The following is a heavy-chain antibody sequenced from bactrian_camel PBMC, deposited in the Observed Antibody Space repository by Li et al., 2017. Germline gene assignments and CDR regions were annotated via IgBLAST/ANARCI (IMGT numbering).Heavy chain of an antibody. V-gene: IGHV3S40*01. J-gene: IGHJ4*01. CDR1: GLAYSTSA. D-gene: IGHD6*01. CDR2: INSGGGST. Sequence: VQLVESGGDLVQPGGSLRLSCTASGLAYSTSAMNWVRQAPGKGLEWVSSINSGGGSTYYGDFVKGRFTISRDNAKNTVYLQMNSPKSEDTALYYCATFGGGSWMANYWGQGTQVTVS. CDR3: ATFGGGSWMANY.